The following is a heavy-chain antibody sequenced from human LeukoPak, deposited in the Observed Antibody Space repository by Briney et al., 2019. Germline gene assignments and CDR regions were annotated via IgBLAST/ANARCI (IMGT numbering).Heavy chain of an antibody. J-gene: IGHJ6*03. Sequence: GAPVKVSCKASGYTFTSYDINWVRQATGQGLEWMGWMNPNSGNTGYAQKFQGRVTITRNTSISTAYMELSSLRSEDTAVYYCARIKDYYYMDVWGKGTTVTVSS. V-gene: IGHV1-8*03. CDR1: GYTFTSYD. CDR2: MNPNSGNT. CDR3: ARIKDYYYMDV.